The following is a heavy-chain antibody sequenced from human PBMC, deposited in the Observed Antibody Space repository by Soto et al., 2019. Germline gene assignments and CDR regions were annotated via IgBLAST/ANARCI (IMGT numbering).Heavy chain of an antibody. CDR2: IYWDDDK. D-gene: IGHD4-4*01. CDR3: AHRPLDYNSYAPYFDY. J-gene: IGHJ4*02. V-gene: IGHV2-5*02. Sequence: QITLRETGPTLVNPTQTLTLTCTLSGFSLTTDGAGVGWIRQRPGKALEWLALIYWDDDKRYSPSLRSRLTITKDTSKNQVVLTMTNVDPVDTATYYCAHRPLDYNSYAPYFDYWGQGTLVTVSS. CDR1: GFSLTTDGAG.